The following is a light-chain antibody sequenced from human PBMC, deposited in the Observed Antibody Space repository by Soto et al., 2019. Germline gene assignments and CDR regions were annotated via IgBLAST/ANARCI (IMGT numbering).Light chain of an antibody. V-gene: IGKV3-15*01. CDR2: GAS. Sequence: IVLTQSPSTLSVSPGERATLSCGASQSVRSNLAWYQQTPGQAPRLLIFGASTRATNISARFTVIGSGTEFTLTISSLQSEDGEVYFCQQYNIWPQTVGQGTKVDIK. CDR1: QSVRSN. J-gene: IGKJ1*01. CDR3: QQYNIWPQT.